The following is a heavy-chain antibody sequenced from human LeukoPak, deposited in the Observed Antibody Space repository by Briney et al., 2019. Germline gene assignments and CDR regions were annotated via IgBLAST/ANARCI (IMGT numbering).Heavy chain of an antibody. CDR3: ARRGNWNDGGFDY. CDR1: GYTFTSYY. CDR2: INPSGGST. J-gene: IGHJ4*02. D-gene: IGHD1-1*01. Sequence: ASVKVSCKASGYTFTSYYMHWVRQAPGQGLGWMGIINPSGGSTSYAQKFQGRVTMTRDMSTSTVYMELSSLRSEDTAVYYYARRGNWNDGGFDYWGQGTLVTVSS. V-gene: IGHV1-46*01.